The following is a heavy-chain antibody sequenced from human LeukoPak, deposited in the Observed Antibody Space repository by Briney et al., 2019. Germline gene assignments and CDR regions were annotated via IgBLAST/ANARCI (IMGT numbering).Heavy chain of an antibody. J-gene: IGHJ6*02. CDR2: ISSGGSNN. V-gene: IGHV3-NL1*01. Sequence: GGSLRLSCAASGFTFSSYGMHWVRQAPGKGLEWVAVISSGGSNNYYADSVKGRLTISRDNSKNTLYLQMNSLRAEDTAVYYCAKDQASCSGGTCLWLYVGVDVWGQGTTVTLSS. CDR3: AKDQASCSGGTCLWLYVGVDV. D-gene: IGHD2-15*01. CDR1: GFTFSSYG.